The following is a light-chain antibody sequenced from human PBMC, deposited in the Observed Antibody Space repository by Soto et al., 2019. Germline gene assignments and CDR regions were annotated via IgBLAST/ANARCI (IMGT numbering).Light chain of an antibody. V-gene: IGKV1-39*01. J-gene: IGKJ1*01. CDR3: QQAFSDEWT. CDR2: GAS. Sequence: DIQMTQSPSSLAASLGDRVTFTCRASQSISTYLNWYEQKPGKAPNLLIYGASNLQSGVPSRFSGTGSGTDFTLTISSLQPEDFETYFCQQAFSDEWTFGQGTKVDIK. CDR1: QSISTY.